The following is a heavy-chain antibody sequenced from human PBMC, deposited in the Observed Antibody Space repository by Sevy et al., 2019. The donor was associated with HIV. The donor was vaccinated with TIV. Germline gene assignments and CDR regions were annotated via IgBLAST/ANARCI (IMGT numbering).Heavy chain of an antibody. Sequence: GGSLRLSCAASGFTVSSNYMSWVRQAPGKGLEWVSVIYSGGTTYYADSVKGRFTISRDNSKNTLYLQMNNLRAEDTAVYYCARDRNLYYNYYAMDVWGQGTTVTVSS. CDR1: GFTVSSNY. J-gene: IGHJ6*02. CDR2: IYSGGTT. CDR3: ARDRNLYYNYYAMDV. V-gene: IGHV3-53*01.